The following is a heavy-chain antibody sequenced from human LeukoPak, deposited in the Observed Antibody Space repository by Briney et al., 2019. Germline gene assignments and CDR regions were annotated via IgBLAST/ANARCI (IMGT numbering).Heavy chain of an antibody. V-gene: IGHV4-39*07. CDR3: ARVSSIAARTFDP. CDR1: GGSISSSSYY. CDR2: IYYSGST. D-gene: IGHD6-6*01. Sequence: SETLSLTCTVSGGSISSSSYYWGWIRQPPGKGLEWIGSIYYSGSTYYNPSLKSRVTISVDTSKNQFSLKLSSVTAADTAVYYCARVSSIAARTFDPWGQGTLVTVSS. J-gene: IGHJ5*02.